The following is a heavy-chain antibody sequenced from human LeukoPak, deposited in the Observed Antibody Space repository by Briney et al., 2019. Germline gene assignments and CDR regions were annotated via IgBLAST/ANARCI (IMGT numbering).Heavy chain of an antibody. CDR3: ARASYYYGSGSYYLDY. CDR1: GFTFSSYA. Sequence: PGGSLRLSCAASGFTFSSYAMSWVRQAPGKGLEWVSVIYSGGSTYYADSVKGRFTISRHNSKNTLYLQMNSLRAEDTAVYYCARASYYYGSGSYYLDYWGQGTLVTVSS. V-gene: IGHV3-53*04. D-gene: IGHD3-10*01. J-gene: IGHJ4*02. CDR2: IYSGGST.